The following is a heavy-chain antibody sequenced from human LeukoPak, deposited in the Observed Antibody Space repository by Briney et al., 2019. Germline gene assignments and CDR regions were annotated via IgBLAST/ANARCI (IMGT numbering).Heavy chain of an antibody. Sequence: GGSLRLSCAASGLTFSSYAVNWVRQASGKGLEWVSGINENGRKTYYADSVKGRFSISRDNSKNTLYLRMSDLRAEDTAVYFCAKITMARTPNYWGQGTLVTVSS. CDR3: AKITMARTPNY. J-gene: IGHJ4*02. V-gene: IGHV3-23*01. D-gene: IGHD3-10*01. CDR1: GLTFSSYA. CDR2: INENGRKT.